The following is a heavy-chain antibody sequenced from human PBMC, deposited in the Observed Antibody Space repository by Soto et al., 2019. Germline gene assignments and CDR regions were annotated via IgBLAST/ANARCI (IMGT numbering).Heavy chain of an antibody. CDR3: ARGQEVGAHFFDS. CDR2: IGTAGDT. D-gene: IGHD2-15*01. J-gene: IGHJ4*02. V-gene: IGHV3-13*01. Sequence: PGGSLRLSCEASGFTFSGFAMHWVRQPTGKGLEWVSTIGTAGDTYYAVSVKGRFTISRDNAKNSLSLQMNSLRAGDTAVYFCARGQEVGAHFFDSWGQGTQVTVSS. CDR1: GFTFSGFA.